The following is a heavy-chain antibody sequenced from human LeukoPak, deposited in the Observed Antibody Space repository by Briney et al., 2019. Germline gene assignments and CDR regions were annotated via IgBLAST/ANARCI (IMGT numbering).Heavy chain of an antibody. CDR3: ANDIYCSGGSCYPTASGY. J-gene: IGHJ4*02. D-gene: IGHD2-15*01. V-gene: IGHV3-30*18. Sequence: GRSLRLSCAASGXTFSSYGMHWVRQAPGKGLEWVAVISYDGSNKYYADSVKGRFTISRDNSKNTLYLQMNSLRAEDTAVYYCANDIYCSGGSCYPTASGYWGQGTLVTVSS. CDR2: ISYDGSNK. CDR1: GXTFSSYG.